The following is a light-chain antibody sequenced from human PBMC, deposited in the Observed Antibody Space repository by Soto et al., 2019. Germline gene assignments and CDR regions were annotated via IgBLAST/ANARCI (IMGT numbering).Light chain of an antibody. V-gene: IGKV1-6*01. CDR1: QAIRND. CDR3: LQDYNYPLP. Sequence: AIQMTQSPSSLSASIGDRVTITCRASQAIRNDLGWFHQKPGKAPKLLISAASSLHSGVPSRFSGSGSGTEFTLPISSLQPEDSATYYCLQDYNYPLPFGGGTKVEIK. J-gene: IGKJ4*01. CDR2: AAS.